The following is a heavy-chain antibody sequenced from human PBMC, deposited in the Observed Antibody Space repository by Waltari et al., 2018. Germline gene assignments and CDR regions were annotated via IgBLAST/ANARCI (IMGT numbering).Heavy chain of an antibody. CDR3: ARSPTTTVVMKGFDY. D-gene: IGHD4-17*01. CDR1: GGSFSGYY. V-gene: IGHV4-34*01. J-gene: IGHJ4*02. Sequence: QVQLQQWGAGLLKPSETLSLTCAVYGGSFSGYYWSWIRQPPGKGLAGIGEISHSGSTNYNPPRKRRVTISVDTAKNPFSLPLGSVTAADTAVYYCARSPTTTVVMKGFDYWGQGTLVTVSS. CDR2: ISHSGST.